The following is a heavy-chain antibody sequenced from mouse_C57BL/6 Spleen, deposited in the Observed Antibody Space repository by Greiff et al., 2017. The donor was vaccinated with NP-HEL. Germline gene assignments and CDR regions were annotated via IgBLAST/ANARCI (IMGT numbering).Heavy chain of an antibody. CDR1: GYTFTSYW. J-gene: IGHJ4*01. D-gene: IGHD2-2*01. CDR2: IYPGNSDT. CDR3: TRDGYDVGYYYAMDY. Sequence: VQLQQSGTVLARPGASVKMSCKTSGYTFTSYWMHWVKQRPGQGLEWIGAIYPGNSDTSYNQKFKGKAKLTAVTSASTAYMELSSLTNEDSAVYYCTRDGYDVGYYYAMDYWGQGTSVTVSS. V-gene: IGHV1-5*01.